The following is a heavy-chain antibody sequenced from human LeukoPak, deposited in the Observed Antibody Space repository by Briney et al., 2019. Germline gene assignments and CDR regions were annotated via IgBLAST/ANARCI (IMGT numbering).Heavy chain of an antibody. CDR2: IYYSGST. V-gene: IGHV4-39*07. Sequence: SETLSLTCTVSGGSISSSSYYWGWIRQPPGKGLEWIGSIYYSGSTYYNPSLKSRVTISVDTSKNQFSLKLSSVTAADTAVYYCARGGSPYYYMDVWGKGTTVTVSS. CDR1: GGSISSSSYY. D-gene: IGHD3-16*01. CDR3: ARGGSPYYYMDV. J-gene: IGHJ6*03.